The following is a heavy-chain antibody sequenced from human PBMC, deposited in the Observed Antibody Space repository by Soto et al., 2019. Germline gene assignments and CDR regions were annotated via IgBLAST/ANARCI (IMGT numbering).Heavy chain of an antibody. D-gene: IGHD1-1*01. Sequence: QVQLLESGGGVVQPGGSLTLSCAAARFTFSDYGMHWVRQAPGKGLQWLATISYDGIRSHYADSVMGRFTISRDNFKNVVYLHLSGLRVEDTAIYYCAKDWVGRGNNDQVDYWGQGTAVTASS. CDR3: AKDWVGRGNNDQVDY. CDR2: ISYDGIRS. V-gene: IGHV3-30*18. CDR1: RFTFSDYG. J-gene: IGHJ4*02.